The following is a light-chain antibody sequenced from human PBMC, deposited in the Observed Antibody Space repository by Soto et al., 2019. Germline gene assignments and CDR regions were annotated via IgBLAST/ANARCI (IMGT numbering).Light chain of an antibody. V-gene: IGKV3-20*01. CDR1: QIVSSSF. Sequence: KNSVGALSLTPKERATLSCRASQIVSSSFLAWYQQKLCQAPRLLIYGASSRGTGITDRFSGSGYGTDLTLTICRLEAEDFVLYWCEVSGSLLIRFG. J-gene: IGKJ2*03. CDR2: GAS. CDR3: EVSGSLLIR.